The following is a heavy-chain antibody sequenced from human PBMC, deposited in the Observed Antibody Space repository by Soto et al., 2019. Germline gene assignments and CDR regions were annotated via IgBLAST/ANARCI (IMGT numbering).Heavy chain of an antibody. V-gene: IGHV1-18*01. D-gene: IGHD3-22*01. Sequence: ASVKVSCKASGYTFTSYGISWVREAPGQGLEWMGWISAYNGNTNYAQKLQGRVTMSTDTSTSPAYLELRSLRSDDTAVYYCARDSGADYYDSSGYYFDSWGQGTLVTVSS. CDR3: ARDSGADYYDSSGYYFDS. CDR1: GYTFTSYG. CDR2: ISAYNGNT. J-gene: IGHJ4*02.